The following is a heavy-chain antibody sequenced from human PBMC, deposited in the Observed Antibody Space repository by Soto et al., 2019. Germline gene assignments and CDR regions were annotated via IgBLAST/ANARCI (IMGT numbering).Heavy chain of an antibody. J-gene: IGHJ6*02. V-gene: IGHV5-10-1*01. CDR1: GYDFTNYW. CDR2: IDPSDSSI. CDR3: ARRRERKRYGMDV. Sequence: PGESLKISCTGYGYDFTNYWINWVRQLPGKGLEWMGRIDPSDSSISYSPSFEGHVTISVDKYINTAYLQWSDLKASDSGKYICARRRERKRYGMDVWGHGTTVTVSS.